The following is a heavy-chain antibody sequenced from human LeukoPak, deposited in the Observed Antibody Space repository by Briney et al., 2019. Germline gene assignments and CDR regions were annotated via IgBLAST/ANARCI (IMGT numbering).Heavy chain of an antibody. V-gene: IGHV3-7*03. Sequence: GGSLRLSCAASGFTVSTYWMTWVRQAPGKGLEWVASLNEDGSEKYYVDSVKGRFTISRDNAQKSLYLEMKSLSAKDTAVYYCARAVTSTEGYWGQGTLVTVSS. J-gene: IGHJ4*02. CDR3: ARAVTSTEGY. CDR2: LNEDGSEK. CDR1: GFTVSTYW.